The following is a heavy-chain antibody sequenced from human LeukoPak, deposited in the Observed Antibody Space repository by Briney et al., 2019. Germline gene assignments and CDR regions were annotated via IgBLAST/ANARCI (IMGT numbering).Heavy chain of an antibody. D-gene: IGHD3-10*01. Sequence: PSETLSLTCNVSGGSVSSSNYHWSWIRQPPGKGLEWTGYFSSSGSTNYKASLKSRVSISADTSKNQFSLKLRSVTAADTAVYYCARDGSLGFGELFGAFDIWGQGTMVTVSS. CDR3: ARDGSLGFGELFGAFDI. V-gene: IGHV4-61*01. J-gene: IGHJ3*02. CDR1: GGSVSSSNYH. CDR2: FSSSGST.